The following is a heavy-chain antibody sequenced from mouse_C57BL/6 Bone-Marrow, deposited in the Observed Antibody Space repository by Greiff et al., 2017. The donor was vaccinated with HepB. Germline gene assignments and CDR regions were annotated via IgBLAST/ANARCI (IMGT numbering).Heavy chain of an antibody. Sequence: DVKLQESGGGLVQPGGSLKLSCAASGFTFSDYGMAWVRQAPRKGPEWVAFISNLAYSIYYADTVTGRFTISRENAKNTLYLEMSSLRSEDTAMYYCARGGGSSPYWYFDVWGTGTTVTVSS. J-gene: IGHJ1*03. CDR3: ARGGGSSPYWYFDV. D-gene: IGHD1-1*01. CDR1: GFTFSDYG. V-gene: IGHV5-15*01. CDR2: ISNLAYSI.